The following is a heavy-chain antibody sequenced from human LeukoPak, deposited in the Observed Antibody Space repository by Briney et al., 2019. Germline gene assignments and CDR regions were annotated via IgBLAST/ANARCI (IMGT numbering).Heavy chain of an antibody. CDR1: GGSISSHY. V-gene: IGHV4-34*01. J-gene: IGHJ6*02. CDR2: IRHSGST. CDR3: ARRGSWTYYYAMDV. D-gene: IGHD6-13*01. Sequence: SETLSLTCTVSGGSISSHYWSWIRQAPGKGLEWIGEIRHSGSTNYNPSLKGRVTVSVDTSKNQFSLRLTSVTAADTAVYYCARRGSWTYYYAMDVWGQGTTVTVSS.